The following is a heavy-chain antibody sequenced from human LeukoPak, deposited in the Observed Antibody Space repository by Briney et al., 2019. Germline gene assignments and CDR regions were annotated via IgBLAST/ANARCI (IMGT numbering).Heavy chain of an antibody. D-gene: IGHD3-10*01. CDR3: ANRAWDYGSGESDY. J-gene: IGHJ4*02. Sequence: PGRSLRLSCAASGFSFDDYAMHWVRQAPGKGLEWVSGISWNSGKIGYMDSVKGRFTISRDNAKNSLYLQMNSLRAEDTAVYYCANRAWDYGSGESDYWGQGTLVTVSS. CDR2: ISWNSGKI. V-gene: IGHV3-9*01. CDR1: GFSFDDYA.